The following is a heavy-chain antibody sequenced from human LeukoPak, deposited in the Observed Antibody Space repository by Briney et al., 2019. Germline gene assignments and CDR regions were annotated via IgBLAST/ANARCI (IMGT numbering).Heavy chain of an antibody. J-gene: IGHJ4*02. Sequence: PGGSLRLSCAASGFTFSSYAMHWVRQAPGKGLEWVAVISYDGSNKYYADSVKGRFTISRDNSKNTLYLQMNSLRAEDTAVYYCARGGWLGIAAAGTGLVDYWGQGTLVTVSS. CDR1: GFTFSSYA. CDR3: ARGGWLGIAAAGTGLVDY. V-gene: IGHV3-30-3*01. CDR2: ISYDGSNK. D-gene: IGHD6-13*01.